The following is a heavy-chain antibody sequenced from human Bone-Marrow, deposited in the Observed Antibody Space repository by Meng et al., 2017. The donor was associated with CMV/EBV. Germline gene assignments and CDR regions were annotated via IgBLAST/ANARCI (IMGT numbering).Heavy chain of an antibody. J-gene: IGHJ4*02. CDR3: ASERSGDFWSGRGYFDY. CDR1: GGSISSGDYY. Sequence: LRLSCTVSGGSISSGDYYWSWIRQPPGKGLEWIGYIYYSGSTYYNPSLKSRVTISVDTSKNQFSLKLSSVTAADTAVYYCASERSGDFWSGRGYFDYWGQGTLVTVSS. D-gene: IGHD3-3*01. V-gene: IGHV4-30-4*08. CDR2: IYYSGST.